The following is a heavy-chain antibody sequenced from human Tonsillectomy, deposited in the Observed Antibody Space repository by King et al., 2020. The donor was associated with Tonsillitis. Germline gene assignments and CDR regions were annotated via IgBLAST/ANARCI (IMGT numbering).Heavy chain of an antibody. V-gene: IGHV3-9*01. CDR1: GFTFDDYA. J-gene: IGHJ6*02. CDR3: AKASEEGSGWYWGVGYYGMDV. D-gene: IGHD6-19*01. Sequence: QLVQSGGGLVQPGRSLRLSCAASGFTFDDYAMHWVRQAPGKGLEWVSGMSWNSGSIGYADSVKGRFTISRDNAKNSLYLQMNSLRAEDTALYYCAKASEEGSGWYWGVGYYGMDVWGQGTTVTVSS. CDR2: MSWNSGSI.